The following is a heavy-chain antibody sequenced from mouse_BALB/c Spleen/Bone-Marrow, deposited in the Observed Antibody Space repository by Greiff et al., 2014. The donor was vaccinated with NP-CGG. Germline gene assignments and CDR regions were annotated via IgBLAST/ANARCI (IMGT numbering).Heavy chain of an antibody. V-gene: IGHV1-14*01. J-gene: IGHJ3*01. Sequence: EVQLVESGPELVKPGASVKMSCKASGYTFTSYVMHWVKQKPGQGLEWIGYINPYNDGTKYNEKFKGKATLTSDKSSSTAYMEHSSLTSEDSAVYYCARRQFITTAAWFAYWGQGTLVTVSA. CDR1: GYTFTSYV. CDR3: ARRQFITTAAWFAY. D-gene: IGHD1-2*01. CDR2: INPYNDGT.